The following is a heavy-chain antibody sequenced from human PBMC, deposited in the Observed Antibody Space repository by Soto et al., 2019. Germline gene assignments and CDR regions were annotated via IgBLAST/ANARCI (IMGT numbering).Heavy chain of an antibody. CDR2: ISYDGSNK. CDR3: AKGPFDGDYAYFDY. D-gene: IGHD4-17*01. Sequence: PGGSLRLSCAASGFTCSSYGMHWVRQAPGKGLEWVAVISYDGSNKYYADSVKGRFTISRDNSKNTLYLQMNSLRAEDTAVYYCAKGPFDGDYAYFDYWGQGTLVTVSS. J-gene: IGHJ4*02. V-gene: IGHV3-30*18. CDR1: GFTCSSYG.